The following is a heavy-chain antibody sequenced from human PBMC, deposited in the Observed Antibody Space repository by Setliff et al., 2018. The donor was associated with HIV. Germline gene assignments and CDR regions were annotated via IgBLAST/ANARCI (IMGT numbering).Heavy chain of an antibody. D-gene: IGHD6-13*01. CDR1: GGSFSGYY. J-gene: IGHJ6*03. CDR2: INHSGST. Sequence: TLSLTCAVYGGSFSGYYWSWIRQPPGKGLEWIGEINHSGSTNYNPSLKSRVTISVDTSKNQFSLKLSSVTAADTAVYYCATASSSSWFTYYYYMDVWGKGTTVTVSS. V-gene: IGHV4-34*01. CDR3: ATASSSSWFTYYYYMDV.